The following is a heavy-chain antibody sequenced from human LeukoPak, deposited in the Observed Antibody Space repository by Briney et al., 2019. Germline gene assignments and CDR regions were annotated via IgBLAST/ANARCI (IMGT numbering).Heavy chain of an antibody. J-gene: IGHJ1*01. CDR1: GFTFSNYA. V-gene: IGHV3-30*04. CDR3: ARGSGVSGTYGSYFQH. Sequence: PGGSLRLSCSASGFTFSNYAMHWVRQAPGKGPKGVAVISYDGSNKYYADSVEGRFTISRDRAWNTLYLQMNSLRAEDTAVYYCARGSGVSGTYGSYFQHWGQGTPVNVSP. CDR2: ISYDGSNK. D-gene: IGHD3-10*01.